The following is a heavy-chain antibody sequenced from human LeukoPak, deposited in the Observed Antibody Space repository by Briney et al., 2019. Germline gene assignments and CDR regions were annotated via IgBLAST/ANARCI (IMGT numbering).Heavy chain of an antibody. CDR3: ASSSWLRDANFDN. V-gene: IGHV4-39*07. D-gene: IGHD6-13*01. CDR1: GASISSSPYY. CDR2: INHSGST. J-gene: IGHJ4*02. Sequence: PSETLSLTCTVSGASISSSPYYWSWIRQPPGKGLEWIGEINHSGSTNYNPSLKSRVTISVDTSKNQFSLKLRSVTAIDTAVYYCASSSWLRDANFDNWGQGTLVTVSS.